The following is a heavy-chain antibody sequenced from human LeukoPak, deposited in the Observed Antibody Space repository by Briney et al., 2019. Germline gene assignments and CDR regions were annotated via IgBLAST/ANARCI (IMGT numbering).Heavy chain of an antibody. CDR1: GGTFSSYA. D-gene: IGHD2-2*01. J-gene: IGHJ5*02. Sequence: SVTVSCKASGGTFSSYAISWVRQAPGQGLEWMGRIIPILGIANYAQKFQGRVTITADKSTSTAYMELSSLRSEDTAVYYCAREPPCSSTSCYYYGLNWFDPWGQGTLVTVSS. CDR2: IIPILGIA. V-gene: IGHV1-69*04. CDR3: AREPPCSSTSCYYYGLNWFDP.